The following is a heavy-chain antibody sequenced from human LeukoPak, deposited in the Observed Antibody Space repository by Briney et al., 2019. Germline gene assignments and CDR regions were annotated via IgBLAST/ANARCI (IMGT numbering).Heavy chain of an antibody. V-gene: IGHV3-48*01. CDR2: ITASSSTE. J-gene: IGHJ4*02. CDR1: GFTFSISS. CDR3: ARDREQWPSYFDY. D-gene: IGHD6-19*01. Sequence: GGSLRLSCAASGFTFSISSMNWVRQAPGKGLEWVSYITASSSTEYYADSVKGRFTISRDNAKNSLYLQMNSLRAEDTAVYYCARDREQWPSYFDYWGQGTLVTVSS.